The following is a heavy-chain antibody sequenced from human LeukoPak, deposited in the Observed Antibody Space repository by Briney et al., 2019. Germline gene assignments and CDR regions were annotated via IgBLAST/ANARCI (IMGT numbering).Heavy chain of an antibody. CDR3: ARESLRFLESDV. D-gene: IGHD3-3*01. CDR2: IYTSGST. V-gene: IGHV4-4*07. Sequence: SETLSLTCTVSGGSISSYYWSWIRQPAGKGLEWIGRIYTSGSTNYNPSLKSRVTMSVGTSKNQFSLKLSSVTAADTAVYYCARESLRFLESDVWGKGTTVTVSS. CDR1: GGSISSYY. J-gene: IGHJ6*04.